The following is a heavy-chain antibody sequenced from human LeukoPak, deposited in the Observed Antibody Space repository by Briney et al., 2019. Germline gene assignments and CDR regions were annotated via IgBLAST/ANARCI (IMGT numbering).Heavy chain of an antibody. D-gene: IGHD4-17*01. Sequence: GGSLRLSCAASGFTVSSNYMSWVRQAPGKGLEWVSVIYSGGSTYYADSVKGRFTISRDNSKNTLYLQMNSLRAEDTAVYYCATSHGDYACLDYWGQGTLVTVSS. CDR2: IYSGGST. J-gene: IGHJ4*02. CDR1: GFTVSSNY. CDR3: ATSHGDYACLDY. V-gene: IGHV3-53*01.